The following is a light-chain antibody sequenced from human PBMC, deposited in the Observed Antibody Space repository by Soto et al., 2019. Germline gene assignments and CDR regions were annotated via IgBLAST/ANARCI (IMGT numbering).Light chain of an antibody. Sequence: DIQMTQSPSSVSAPVGDRVTISCRASQDINKWLAWYQQKPGKAPKLLISAASTVQSGVPSRFSGSGSGTEFTLTIQSLQPDDIATYYCQQASSFPHTFGQGTKLEIK. V-gene: IGKV1-12*01. CDR1: QDINKW. CDR2: AAS. CDR3: QQASSFPHT. J-gene: IGKJ2*01.